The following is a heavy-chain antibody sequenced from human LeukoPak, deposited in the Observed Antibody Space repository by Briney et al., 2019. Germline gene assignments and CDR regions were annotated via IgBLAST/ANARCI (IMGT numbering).Heavy chain of an antibody. CDR3: ARCIAAAGTSRNWFDP. D-gene: IGHD6-13*01. J-gene: IGHJ5*02. V-gene: IGHV3-33*01. CDR2: IWYDGSNK. CDR1: GFTFSSYG. Sequence: PGRSLRLSCAASGFTFSSYGMHWVRQAPGKGLEWVAVIWYDGSNKYYADSVKGRFTISRDNSKNTLYLQMNSLRAEDTAVYYCARCIAAAGTSRNWFDPWGQGTLVTVSS.